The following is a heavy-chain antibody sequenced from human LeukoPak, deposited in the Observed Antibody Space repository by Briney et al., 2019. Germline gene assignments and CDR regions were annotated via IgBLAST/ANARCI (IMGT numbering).Heavy chain of an antibody. V-gene: IGHV1-2*02. D-gene: IGHD3-9*01. CDR2: INPNSGGT. Sequence: ASVKVSCMASGYTFTGYYMHGVRQAPGQGLAWMGWINPNSGGTNYAQKFQGRVTMTRDTSISTTYMELSRLRSDDTAVYYCARGGVLRYFDWFPGWFDPWGQGTLVTVSS. J-gene: IGHJ5*02. CDR1: GYTFTGYY. CDR3: ARGGVLRYFDWFPGWFDP.